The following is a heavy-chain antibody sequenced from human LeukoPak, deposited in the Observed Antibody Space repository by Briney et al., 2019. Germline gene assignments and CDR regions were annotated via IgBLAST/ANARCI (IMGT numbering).Heavy chain of an antibody. J-gene: IGHJ4*02. Sequence: SQTLSLTCTVSGGSISSGGYYWSWIRQHPGKGLEWIGYIYYGGSTYYNPSLKSRVTISVDTSKNQFSLKLSSVTAADTAVYYCARGPFGDGAVTFDYWGQGTLVTVSS. V-gene: IGHV4-31*03. CDR3: ARGPFGDGAVTFDY. CDR1: GGSISSGGYY. CDR2: IYYGGST. D-gene: IGHD3-3*01.